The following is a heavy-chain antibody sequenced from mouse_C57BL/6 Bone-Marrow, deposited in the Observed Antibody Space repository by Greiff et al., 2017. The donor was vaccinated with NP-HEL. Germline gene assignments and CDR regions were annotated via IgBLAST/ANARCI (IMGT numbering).Heavy chain of an antibody. J-gene: IGHJ2*01. Sequence: EVQLQQSGPELVKPGASVKISCKASGYTFTDYYMNWVKQSHGKSLEWIGDINPNNGGTSYNQKFKGKATLTVDKSSSTAYMELRSLTSEDSAVYYCARCFLDYWGQGTTLTVSS. CDR1: GYTFTDYY. CDR3: ARCFLDY. CDR2: INPNNGGT. V-gene: IGHV1-26*01.